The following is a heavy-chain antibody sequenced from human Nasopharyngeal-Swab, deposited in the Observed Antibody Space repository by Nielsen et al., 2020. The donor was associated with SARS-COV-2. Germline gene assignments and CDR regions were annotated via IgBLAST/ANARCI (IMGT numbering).Heavy chain of an antibody. J-gene: IGHJ6*02. CDR1: GFTFSSYG. CDR3: ARSYYGAYYGMDV. CDR2: ISYDGSNK. D-gene: IGHD4-17*01. V-gene: IGHV3-30*19. Sequence: GESLKISCAASGFTFSSYGMHWVRQAPGKGLEWVAVISYDGSNKYYADSVKGRFTISRDNSKNTLYLQMNSLRAEDTAVYYCARSYYGAYYGMDVWGQGTTVTVSS.